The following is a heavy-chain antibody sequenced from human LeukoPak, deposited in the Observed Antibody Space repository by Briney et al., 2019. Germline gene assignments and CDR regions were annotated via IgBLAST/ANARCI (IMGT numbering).Heavy chain of an antibody. CDR2: ISGSGGST. CDR1: GFTFSSYA. Sequence: PGGSLRLSCAASGFTFSSYAMSWVRQAPGKGLEWVSAISGSGGSTYYADSVKGRFTISRDNSKNTLYLQMNSLRAEDTAVYYCAKEVDTAMVGPGDDAFDIWGQGTMVTVSS. D-gene: IGHD5-18*01. CDR3: AKEVDTAMVGPGDDAFDI. V-gene: IGHV3-23*01. J-gene: IGHJ3*02.